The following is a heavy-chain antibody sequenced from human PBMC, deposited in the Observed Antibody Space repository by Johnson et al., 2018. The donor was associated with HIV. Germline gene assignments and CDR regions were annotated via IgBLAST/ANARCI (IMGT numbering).Heavy chain of an antibody. Sequence: VQLVESGGGLVQPGRSLRLSCAASGFIFDDYAMHWVRQAPGKGLEWVSGISWNSGSIGYADSVKGRFTISRDNAKNSLYLQMNSLRAEDTAVYYCASQVRGLRLGVDAFDIWGQGTLVTVSS. CDR3: ASQVRGLRLGVDAFDI. J-gene: IGHJ3*02. CDR1: GFIFDDYA. V-gene: IGHV3-9*01. D-gene: IGHD5-12*01. CDR2: ISWNSGSI.